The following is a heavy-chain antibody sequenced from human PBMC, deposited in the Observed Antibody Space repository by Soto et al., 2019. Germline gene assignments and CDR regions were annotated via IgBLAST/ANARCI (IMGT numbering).Heavy chain of an antibody. CDR1: GFTFSSYD. J-gene: IGHJ3*02. D-gene: IGHD3-10*01. V-gene: IGHV3-13*01. CDR2: IGTAGDT. Sequence: GGSLRLSCAASGFTFSSYDMHWVRQATGKGLEWVSAIGTAGDTYYPGSVKGRFTISRENAKNSLYLQMNSLRAGDTAVYYCARGRMVRGVLRAFDIWGQGTRVTVSS. CDR3: ARGRMVRGVLRAFDI.